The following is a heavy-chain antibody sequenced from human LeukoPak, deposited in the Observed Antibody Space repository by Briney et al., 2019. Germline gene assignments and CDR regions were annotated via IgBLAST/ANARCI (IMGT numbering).Heavy chain of an antibody. CDR2: ISSSSSYI. CDR3: ARVSRRIYYFDY. Sequence: GGSLRLSCAASGFTVSSYSMNWVRQTPGKGLEWVSSISSSSSYIYYADSVKGRFTISRDNAKNSLYLQMNSLRAEDTAVYYCARVSRRIYYFDYWGQGTLVTVSS. D-gene: IGHD2-15*01. CDR1: GFTVSSYS. V-gene: IGHV3-21*01. J-gene: IGHJ4*02.